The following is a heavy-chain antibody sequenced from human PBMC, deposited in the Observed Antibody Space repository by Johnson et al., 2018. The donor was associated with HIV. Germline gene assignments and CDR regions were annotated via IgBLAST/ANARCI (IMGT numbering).Heavy chain of an antibody. CDR2: INWNGGST. D-gene: IGHD3-10*01. CDR3: ARDFVAFGECTAFDI. V-gene: IGHV3-20*04. Sequence: VQLVESGGGLVQPGGSLRLSCTASGFTFSDYWMSWVRQAPGKGLEWVSGINWNGGSTGYADSVKGRFTISRDNAKNSLYLQMNSLRAEDTALYYCARDFVAFGECTAFDIWGQGTMVAVSS. CDR1: GFTFSDYW. J-gene: IGHJ3*02.